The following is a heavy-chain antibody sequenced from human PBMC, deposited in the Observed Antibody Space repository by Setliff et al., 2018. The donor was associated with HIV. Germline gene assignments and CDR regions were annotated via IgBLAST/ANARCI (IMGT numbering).Heavy chain of an antibody. V-gene: IGHV3-53*04. D-gene: IGHD6-19*01. CDR2: IYSGGST. Sequence: GESLTISCAASGFTVSSDYMSWVRQAPGKGLEWVSVIYSGGSTYYAESVKGRFTISRHNSKNTVYLQMNSLRTEDTAVYYCARAGGTEDAFDIWGQGTMVTVS. J-gene: IGHJ3*02. CDR1: GFTVSSDY. CDR3: ARAGGTEDAFDI.